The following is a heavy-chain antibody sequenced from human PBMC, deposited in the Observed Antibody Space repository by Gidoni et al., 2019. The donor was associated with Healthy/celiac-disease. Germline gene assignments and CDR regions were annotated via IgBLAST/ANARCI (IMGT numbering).Heavy chain of an antibody. CDR2: ISSSGSTI. J-gene: IGHJ4*02. CDR3: ARTRDSSSWYFWY. Sequence: EVQLVESGGGLVQPGGSLRLSCAASGFTFSSYEMNWVRQAPGKGLEWVSYISSSGSTIYYADSVKGRFTISRDNAKNSLYLQMNSLRAEDTAVYYCARTRDSSSWYFWYWGQGTLVTVSS. V-gene: IGHV3-48*03. D-gene: IGHD6-13*01. CDR1: GFTFSSYE.